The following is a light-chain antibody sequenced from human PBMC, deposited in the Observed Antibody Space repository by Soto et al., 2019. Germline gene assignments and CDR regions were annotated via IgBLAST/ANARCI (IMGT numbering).Light chain of an antibody. Sequence: EIVLTQSPCPLSLSPGERATVPSTPIQSVSSSYLAWYQQKPGQAPRLLIYGASSRATGIPDRFSVSGSGTDFTLTISRLQPEDFAVYYCQQYGSSLPFGAGTKVDIK. CDR2: GAS. J-gene: IGKJ4*01. CDR3: QQYGSSLP. V-gene: IGKV3-20*01. CDR1: QSVSSSY.